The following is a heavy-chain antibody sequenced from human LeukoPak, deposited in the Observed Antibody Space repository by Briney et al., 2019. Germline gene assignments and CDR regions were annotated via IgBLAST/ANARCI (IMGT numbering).Heavy chain of an antibody. D-gene: IGHD6-13*01. CDR2: IYHTGNT. CDR1: GVSIGSGDYS. Sequence: SETLSLTCAVSGVSIGSGDYSWRWIRQPPGNGLEGIGHIYHTGNTNYNPSLKSRVTISVARSKNQFSLRLSSVTAADTAVYYCARARESMATAGSYFDYWGQGTLVTVSS. V-gene: IGHV4-30-2*01. CDR3: ARARESMATAGSYFDY. J-gene: IGHJ4*02.